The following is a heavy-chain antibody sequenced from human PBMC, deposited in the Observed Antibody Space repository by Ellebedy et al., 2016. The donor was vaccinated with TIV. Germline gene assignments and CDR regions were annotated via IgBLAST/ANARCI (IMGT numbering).Heavy chain of an antibody. CDR3: ATETFIDVDLKVCGVFDV. D-gene: IGHD2-21*01. J-gene: IGHJ3*01. CDR1: GFTVNSNY. CDR2: IYTDGCT. V-gene: IGHV3-66*01. Sequence: GGSLRLSCAVSGFTVNSNYLSWVRQAPGKGLEWVSTIYTDGCTLYAESVRGRFTISRDTSNNTVNLQINGLRAEDTAVYFCATETFIDVDLKVCGVFDVWGQGTMVAVSS.